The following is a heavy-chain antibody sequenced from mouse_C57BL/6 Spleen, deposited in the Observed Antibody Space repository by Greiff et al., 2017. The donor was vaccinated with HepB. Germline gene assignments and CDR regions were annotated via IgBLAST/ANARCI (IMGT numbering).Heavy chain of an antibody. CDR3: ARRGGYDGYYPGYFDV. Sequence: QVHVKQSGAELVRPGTSVKVSCKASGYAFTNYLIEWVKQRPGQGLEWIGVINPGSGGTNYNEKFKGKATLTADKSSSTAYMQLSSLTSEDSAVYFCARRGGYDGYYPGYFDVWGTGTTVTVSS. J-gene: IGHJ1*03. D-gene: IGHD2-3*01. CDR2: INPGSGGT. CDR1: GYAFTNYL. V-gene: IGHV1-54*01.